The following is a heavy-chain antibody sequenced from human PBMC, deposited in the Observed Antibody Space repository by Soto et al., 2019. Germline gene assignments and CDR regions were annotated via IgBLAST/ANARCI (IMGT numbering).Heavy chain of an antibody. J-gene: IGHJ4*02. CDR3: ARDRLGDGSLDY. CDR2: IYYSGST. CDR1: GVSISSGGYY. D-gene: IGHD3-16*01. V-gene: IGHV4-31*03. Sequence: QVQLQESGPGLVKPSQTLSLTCTVSGVSISSGGYYWSWIRQHPGKGLEWIGYIYYSGSTYYNPSLQSRVTISVDTSKNQFSLKLSSVTAADTAVYYCARDRLGDGSLDYWGQGTLVTVSS.